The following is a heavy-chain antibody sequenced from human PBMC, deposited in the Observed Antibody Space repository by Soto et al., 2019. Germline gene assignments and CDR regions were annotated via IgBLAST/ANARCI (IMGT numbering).Heavy chain of an antibody. J-gene: IGHJ4*02. CDR1: GFTFSSYW. D-gene: IGHD6-25*01. V-gene: IGHV3-7*01. CDR2: IKQDGSEK. Sequence: PGGSLRLSCAASGFTFSSYWMSWVRQAPGKGLEWVANIKQDGSEKYYVDSVKGRFTISRDNAKNSLYLQMNSLRAEDTAVYYCASSGYSSDPALFGYWGQGTLVTVYS. CDR3: ASSGYSSDPALFGY.